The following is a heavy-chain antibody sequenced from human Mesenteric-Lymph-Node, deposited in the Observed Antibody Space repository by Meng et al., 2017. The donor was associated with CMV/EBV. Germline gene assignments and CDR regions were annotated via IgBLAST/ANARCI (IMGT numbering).Heavy chain of an antibody. D-gene: IGHD2-15*01. Sequence: SLKISCAASGFTFDDYAMHWVRQAPGKGLEWVSGISWNSGSIGYADSVKGRFTISRDNAKNSLYLQMNSLRADDTAVYYCATGAYCSGGSCSGRYGMDVWGQGTTVTVSS. CDR2: ISWNSGSI. J-gene: IGHJ6*02. CDR1: GFTFDDYA. CDR3: ATGAYCSGGSCSGRYGMDV. V-gene: IGHV3-9*01.